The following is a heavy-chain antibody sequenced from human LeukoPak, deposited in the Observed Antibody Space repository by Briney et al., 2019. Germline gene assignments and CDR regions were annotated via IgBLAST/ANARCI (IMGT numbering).Heavy chain of an antibody. J-gene: IGHJ4*02. CDR1: GFTFSSYG. CDR3: AKGSDRSGSYYLDY. CDR2: IRYDGSNK. Sequence: GGSLRLSCAASGFTFSSYGMHWVRQAPGKGLEWVAFIRYDGSNKYYADSVKGRFTISRDNSKNTLYLQMNRLRAGDTAVYYCAKGSDRSGSYYLDYWGQGTLVTVSS. V-gene: IGHV3-30*02. D-gene: IGHD3-10*01.